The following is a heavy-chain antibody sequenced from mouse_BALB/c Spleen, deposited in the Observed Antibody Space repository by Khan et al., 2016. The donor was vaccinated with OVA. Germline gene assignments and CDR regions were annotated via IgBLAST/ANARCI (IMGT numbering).Heavy chain of an antibody. D-gene: IGHD1-1*01. CDR1: GFTFSTYG. J-gene: IGHJ4*01. CDR3: ARHWVGVMDY. CDR2: ISSGGTYT. Sequence: EVELVESGGDLVKPGGSLKLSCAASGFTFSTYGMSWVRQTPDKRLEWVATISSGGTYTYYPDSVKGRFTISRDNAKNTLYLQISMLRTEDTAMYYCARHWVGVMDYWGQGTSVTVS. V-gene: IGHV5-6*01.